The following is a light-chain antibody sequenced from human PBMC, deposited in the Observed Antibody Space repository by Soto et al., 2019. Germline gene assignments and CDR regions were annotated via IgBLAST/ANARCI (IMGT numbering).Light chain of an antibody. CDR1: QSVSSSY. CDR2: GAS. Sequence: EIVLTQSPGTLSLSPGERATLSCRASQSVSSSYLAWYQQKPGQAPRILIYGASSRATGIPDRFSGSGSGTDFTLTSSRLEPEEFAVYYCQQYGSSPPNTFGQGTKLAIK. V-gene: IGKV3-20*01. J-gene: IGKJ2*01. CDR3: QQYGSSPPNT.